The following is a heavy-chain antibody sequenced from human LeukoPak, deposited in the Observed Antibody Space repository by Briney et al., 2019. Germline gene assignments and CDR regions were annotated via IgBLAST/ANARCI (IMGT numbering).Heavy chain of an antibody. CDR3: AKGYCSGGYCYPGAGY. V-gene: IGHV3-74*01. Sequence: GGSLRLSCAASGFTFSSYWMHWVRQAPGKGLVWVSRINSDGSSTSYADSVKGRLTISRDNAKNTLYLQMNSLRAEDTAVYYCAKGYCSGGYCYPGAGYWGQGALVTVSS. J-gene: IGHJ4*02. CDR2: INSDGSST. CDR1: GFTFSSYW. D-gene: IGHD2-15*01.